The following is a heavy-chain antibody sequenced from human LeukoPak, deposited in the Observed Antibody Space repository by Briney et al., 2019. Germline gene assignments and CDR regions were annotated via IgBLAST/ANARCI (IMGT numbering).Heavy chain of an antibody. V-gene: IGHV3-64D*06. Sequence: GGSLRLSCSASGFTFTGYTMHWVRQAPGKGLEYVSAISSSGGSTYYIDSVKGRFTISRDNSKNTLYLQMSSLRPGDTAVYYCVKDLGSCSGTSCNDYWGQGTLVTVSS. CDR3: VKDLGSCSGTSCNDY. CDR2: ISSSGGST. J-gene: IGHJ4*02. D-gene: IGHD2-2*03. CDR1: GFTFTGYT.